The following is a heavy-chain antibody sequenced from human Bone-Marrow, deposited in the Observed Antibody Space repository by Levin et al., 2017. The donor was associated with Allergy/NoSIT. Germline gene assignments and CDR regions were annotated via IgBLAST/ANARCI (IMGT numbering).Heavy chain of an antibody. CDR3: ARGLGYSDYIDY. CDR2: ISSSGATI. D-gene: IGHD3-22*01. J-gene: IGHJ4*02. CDR1: GFSFSMYD. Sequence: QPGGSLRLSCDASGFSFSMYDMHWVRQAPGKGLEWISDISSSGATIHYVNSVKGRFTISRDNTKNSRYLQMNSLRAEDTAVYFCARGLGYSDYIDYWGQGTQVTVSS. V-gene: IGHV3-48*03.